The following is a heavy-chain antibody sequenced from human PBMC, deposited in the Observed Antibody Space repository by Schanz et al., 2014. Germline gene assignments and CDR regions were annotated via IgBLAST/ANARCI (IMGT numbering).Heavy chain of an antibody. CDR2: ISAYNGHT. Sequence: QGQLVQSGAEVKKPGASVKVSCKASGYTFTSYGITWVRQAPGQGLEWMGWISAYNGHTTYAQKFQGRVTMTTDTSTSTAYMELRNVRYDDTAMYYCARGIPYCSSTSCSGLDAYDVWGQGPLVTVSS. CDR3: ARGIPYCSSTSCSGLDAYDV. D-gene: IGHD2-2*01. CDR1: GYTFTSYG. V-gene: IGHV1-18*01. J-gene: IGHJ3*01.